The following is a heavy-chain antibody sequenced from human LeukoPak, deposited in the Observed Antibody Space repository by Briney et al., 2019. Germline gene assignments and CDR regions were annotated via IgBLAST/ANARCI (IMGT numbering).Heavy chain of an antibody. V-gene: IGHV1-2*02. J-gene: IGHJ5*02. D-gene: IGHD3-10*01. Sequence: ASMKVSCTTSAYTFTAYYMHWVRQAPGQGLEWMEWINPNTGVTTYAQKFQGRVTMTRDTSITTAYMELRRLRSDGTAIYYCARAVRGVVSPSRNWFDPWGQGTLVTVSS. CDR3: ARAVRGVVSPSRNWFDP. CDR1: AYTFTAYY. CDR2: INPNTGVT.